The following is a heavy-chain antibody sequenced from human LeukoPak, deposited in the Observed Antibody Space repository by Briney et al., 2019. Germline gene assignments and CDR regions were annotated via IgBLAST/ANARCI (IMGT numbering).Heavy chain of an antibody. D-gene: IGHD3-3*01. J-gene: IGHJ4*02. V-gene: IGHV3-15*01. CDR1: GFTFSNAW. Sequence: GGSLRLSCAASGFTFSNAWMSWVRQAPGKGLEWVGRIKSKADGGTIDYAAPVKGRFTISRDDLKSTLYLQMNSLKTEDTAVYYCTKYYDFWSGKYPKSGFDYWGQGTLVAVSS. CDR2: IKSKADGGTI. CDR3: TKYYDFWSGKYPKSGFDY.